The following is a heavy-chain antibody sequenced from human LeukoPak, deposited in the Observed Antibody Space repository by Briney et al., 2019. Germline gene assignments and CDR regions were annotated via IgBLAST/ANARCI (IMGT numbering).Heavy chain of an antibody. Sequence: SETLSLTCTVAGASISSTNYYWGWIRQPPGKGLEWIGSIYDSGRTYYNPSLKSRVTISIDTSKNQFSLKLNSVTAADTAVYYCARPSIPSAAASALDIWGQGTMVTVSS. CDR2: IYDSGRT. CDR1: GASISSTNYY. CDR3: ARPSIPSAAASALDI. V-gene: IGHV4-39*01. D-gene: IGHD2-2*01. J-gene: IGHJ3*02.